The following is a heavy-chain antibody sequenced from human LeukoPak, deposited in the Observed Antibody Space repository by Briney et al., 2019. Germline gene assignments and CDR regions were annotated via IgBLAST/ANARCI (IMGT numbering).Heavy chain of an antibody. CDR3: ARVSGGEFDY. CDR2: IYYSGST. CDR1: GGSFSSYY. J-gene: IGHJ4*02. D-gene: IGHD2-8*02. V-gene: IGHV4-59*12. Sequence: SETLSLTCAVYGGSFSSYYWSWIRQPPGKGLEWIGYIYYSGSTNYNPSLKSRVIISVDTSKNQFSLKLSSVTAADTAVYYCARVSGGEFDYWGQGTLVTVSS.